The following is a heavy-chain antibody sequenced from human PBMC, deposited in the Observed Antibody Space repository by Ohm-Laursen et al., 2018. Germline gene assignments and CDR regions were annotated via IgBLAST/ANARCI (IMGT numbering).Heavy chain of an antibody. D-gene: IGHD2-8*01. CDR1: AFSLTASN. CDR2: ISDTGSHI. Sequence: SLRLSCAASAFSLTASNMNWVRQAPGTGLEWVSYISDTGSHIYYAGSVRGRFTISRDNVQNSLYLHMSSLRAEDTAIYYCARDDGAYARRSGMDVWGQGTTVTVSS. CDR3: ARDDGAYARRSGMDV. J-gene: IGHJ6*02. V-gene: IGHV3-21*01.